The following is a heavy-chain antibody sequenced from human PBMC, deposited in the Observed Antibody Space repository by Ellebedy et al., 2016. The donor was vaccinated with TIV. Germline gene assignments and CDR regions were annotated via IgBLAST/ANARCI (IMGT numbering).Heavy chain of an antibody. J-gene: IGHJ6*02. D-gene: IGHD5-12*01. V-gene: IGHV1-69*06. Sequence: SVKVSXXASGNTVSSYAIGWVRQAPGQGLEWMGQIIPVLGTTNYAQKFQGRVTITADKSTSTAYMELSSLRSEDTAVYYCARVFAYSDYGMDVWGQGTTVTVS. CDR1: GNTVSSYA. CDR2: IIPVLGTT. CDR3: ARVFAYSDYGMDV.